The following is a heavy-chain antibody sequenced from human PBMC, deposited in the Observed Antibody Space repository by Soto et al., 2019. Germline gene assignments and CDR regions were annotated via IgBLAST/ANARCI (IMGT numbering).Heavy chain of an antibody. CDR3: ARDGGDCGYRLAYYYYIGMDV. CDR1: GYAFSSYA. J-gene: IGHJ6*02. CDR2: INIGSGNT. D-gene: IGHD2-21*02. Sequence: GASVKVSCKASGYAFSSYAMHWVRQAPGQRLEWMGWINIGSGNTEYSQNFKDRITITRDTSASTVYMELSGLRSEDTAVYYCARDGGDCGYRLAYYYYIGMDVWG. V-gene: IGHV1-3*04.